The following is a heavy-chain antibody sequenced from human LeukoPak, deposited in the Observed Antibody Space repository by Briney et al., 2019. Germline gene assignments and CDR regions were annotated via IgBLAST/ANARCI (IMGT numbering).Heavy chain of an antibody. J-gene: IGHJ6*02. CDR2: ISAYNGDT. D-gene: IGHD4-23*01. CDR3: ARGGGSYYYYGMDV. V-gene: IGHV1-18*01. Sequence: ASVKVSCKASGYTFKNHGISWVRLAPGQGLEWMGWISAYNGDTHYPQKFQGRVTMTRDTSTSTVYMELSSLRSEDTAVYYCARGGGSYYYYGMDVWGQGTTVTVSS. CDR1: GYTFKNHG.